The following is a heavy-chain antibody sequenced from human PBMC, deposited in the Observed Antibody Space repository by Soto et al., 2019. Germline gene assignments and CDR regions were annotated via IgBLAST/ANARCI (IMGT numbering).Heavy chain of an antibody. V-gene: IGHV1-18*04. Sequence: GASVKVSCKASGYTFTSYGISWAREAPGQGLEWMGWSSAYNGNTNDAQKLQGRVTMTTDTSTSTAYMELSSLRSDDTAVYYCARVVFEYSSFAFALYIWGQGKXVTV. CDR2: SSAYNGNT. D-gene: IGHD6-6*01. CDR1: GYTFTSYG. CDR3: ARVVFEYSSFAFALYI. J-gene: IGHJ3*02.